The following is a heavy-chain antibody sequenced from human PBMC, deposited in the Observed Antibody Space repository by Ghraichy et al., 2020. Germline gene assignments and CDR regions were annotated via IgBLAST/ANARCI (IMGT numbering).Heavy chain of an antibody. D-gene: IGHD3-22*01. CDR2: IIPIFGTA. CDR3: ARALDYYYDMGY. J-gene: IGHJ4*02. V-gene: IGHV1-69*13. CDR1: GGTFSSYA. Sequence: SVKVSCKASGGTFSSYAISWVRQAPGQGLEWMGGIIPIFGTANYAQKFQGRVTITADESTSTAYMELSSLRSEDTAVYYCARALDYYYDMGYWGQGTLVTVSS.